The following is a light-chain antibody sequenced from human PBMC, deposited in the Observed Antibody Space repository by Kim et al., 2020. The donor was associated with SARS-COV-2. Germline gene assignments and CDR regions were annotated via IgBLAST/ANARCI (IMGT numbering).Light chain of an antibody. CDR3: QATDSSRTYMI. CDR1: ALPYQF. Sequence: SYELTQPPSVSVSPGQTARITCSGDALPYQFAYWYQQKPGQAPVLVMYKNGKRSSGIPERFSGSSSGTTVTLTISGVQAKDEADYYCQATDSSRTYMIFG. CDR2: KNG. J-gene: IGLJ2*01. V-gene: IGLV3-25*03.